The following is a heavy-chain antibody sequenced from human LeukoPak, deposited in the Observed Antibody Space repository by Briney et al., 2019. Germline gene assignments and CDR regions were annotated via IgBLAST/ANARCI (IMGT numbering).Heavy chain of an antibody. D-gene: IGHD1-26*01. Sequence: TGGSLRLSCAASGFTFDNYRMSWVRQAPGKGLEWVSTVNADGGNTYYADSVKDRFTISRDNSKSTLILQMNSLRVEDTALYYCTKRVKYGGTWDHFADWGQGTLVTVSS. V-gene: IGHV3-23*01. CDR1: GFTFDNYR. CDR2: VNADGGNT. J-gene: IGHJ4*02. CDR3: TKRVKYGGTWDHFAD.